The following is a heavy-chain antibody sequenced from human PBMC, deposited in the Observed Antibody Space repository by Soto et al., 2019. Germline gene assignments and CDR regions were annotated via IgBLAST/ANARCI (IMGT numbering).Heavy chain of an antibody. CDR2: ISWDGGST. CDR3: AKDSIPYYYYGMDV. V-gene: IGHV3-43D*04. D-gene: IGHD2-2*02. J-gene: IGHJ6*02. Sequence: PGGSLRLSCAASGFTFDDYAMHWVRQAPGKGLEWVSLISWDGGSTYYADSVKGRFTISRDNSKNSLYLQMNSLRAEDTALYYCAKDSIPYYYYGMDVWGQGTTVTVSS. CDR1: GFTFDDYA.